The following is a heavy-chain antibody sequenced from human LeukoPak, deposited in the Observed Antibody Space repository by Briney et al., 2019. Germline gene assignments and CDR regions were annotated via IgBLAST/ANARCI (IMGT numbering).Heavy chain of an antibody. CDR1: GGTFISYA. CDR2: IIPIFGIA. V-gene: IGHV1-69*04. Sequence: GASVKVSCKASGGTFISYAISWVRQAPGQGPEWMGRIIPIFGIANYAQKFQGRVTITADKSTSTAYMELSSLRSEDTAVYYCAGAGSGSGYPLDYWGQGTLVTVSS. J-gene: IGHJ4*02. CDR3: AGAGSGSGYPLDY. D-gene: IGHD3-3*01.